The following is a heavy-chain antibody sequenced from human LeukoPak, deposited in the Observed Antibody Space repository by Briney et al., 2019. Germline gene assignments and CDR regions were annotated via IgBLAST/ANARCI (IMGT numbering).Heavy chain of an antibody. V-gene: IGHV3-11*03. D-gene: IGHD5-12*01. Sequence: GGSLTLSCAASRFTFSDSYMSWIRHAPGKGLEWVSYSTSSYSNYAEYVKGRFTISRDTAKNSLYLQMNRLRAEDTAVYACERGIYYFVSWGQGTLVTVSS. CDR2: STSSYS. CDR3: ERGIYYFVS. J-gene: IGHJ4*02. CDR1: RFTFSDSY.